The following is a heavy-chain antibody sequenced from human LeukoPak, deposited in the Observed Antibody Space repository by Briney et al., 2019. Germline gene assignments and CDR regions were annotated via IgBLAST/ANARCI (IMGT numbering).Heavy chain of an antibody. CDR2: IIPIFGTA. CDR1: GGTFSSYA. V-gene: IGHV1-69*13. D-gene: IGHD3-10*01. CDR3: ARDHTWGNYYGSGSDNWFDP. J-gene: IGHJ5*02. Sequence: GASVKVSCKASGGTFSSYAISWVRQAPGQGLEWMGGIIPIFGTANYAQKFQGRVTITADESTSTAYMELSSLRSEDTAVYYCARDHTWGNYYGSGSDNWFDPWGQGTLVTVSS.